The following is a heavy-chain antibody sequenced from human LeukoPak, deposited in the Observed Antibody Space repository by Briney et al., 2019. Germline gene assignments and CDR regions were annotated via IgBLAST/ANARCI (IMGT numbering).Heavy chain of an antibody. Sequence: SETLSLTCTVFGGSISSSSYYWGWIRQPPGKGLEWIGSIYYSGSTDYNPSLKSRVTISVDTSKNQFSLKLSSVTAADTAVYYCARYFDWLPPHYWGQGTLVTVSS. V-gene: IGHV4-39*01. CDR2: IYYSGST. D-gene: IGHD3-9*01. J-gene: IGHJ4*02. CDR1: GGSISSSSYY. CDR3: ARYFDWLPPHY.